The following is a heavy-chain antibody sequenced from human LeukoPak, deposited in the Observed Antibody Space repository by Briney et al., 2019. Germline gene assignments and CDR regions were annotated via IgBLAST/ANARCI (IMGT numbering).Heavy chain of an antibody. CDR3: AIPTYYDFWSGYYPLLGMDV. CDR2: ISAYNGNT. CDR1: GYTFTSYG. Sequence: GASVKVSCKASGYTFTSYGISWARQAPGQGLEWMGWISAYNGNTNYAQKLQGRVTMTTDTSTSTAHMELRSLRSDDTAVYYCAIPTYYDFWSGYYPLLGMDVWGQGTTVTVSS. D-gene: IGHD3-3*01. J-gene: IGHJ6*02. V-gene: IGHV1-18*01.